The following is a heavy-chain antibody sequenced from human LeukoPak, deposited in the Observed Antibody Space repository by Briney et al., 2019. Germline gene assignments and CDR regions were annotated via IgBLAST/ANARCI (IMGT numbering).Heavy chain of an antibody. CDR1: GGPISSYY. CDR2: IYYSGST. D-gene: IGHD2-15*01. V-gene: IGHV4-59*01. Sequence: SETLSLTCTVSGGPISSYYWSWIRQPPGKGLEWIGYIYYSGSTNYNPSLKSRVTISVDTSKNQFSLKLSPVTAADTAVYYCARSVEGYCSGGSCYSYYYYMDVWGKGTTVTVSS. CDR3: ARSVEGYCSGGSCYSYYYYMDV. J-gene: IGHJ6*03.